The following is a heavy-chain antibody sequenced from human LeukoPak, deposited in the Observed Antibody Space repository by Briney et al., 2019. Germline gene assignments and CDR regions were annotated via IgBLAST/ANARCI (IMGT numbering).Heavy chain of an antibody. CDR1: GYTFTSYD. CDR2: MNPNSGNT. J-gene: IGHJ4*02. CDR3: ARGTTAVAFLDS. Sequence: ASVMVSCKASGYTFTSYDINWVRQAPGQGLEWMGWMNPNSGNTGYAQKFQGRVTMTRNTSTSTAYMELSSLRSEDTAVFYCARGTTAVAFLDSWGQGTLVTVSS. V-gene: IGHV1-8*01. D-gene: IGHD6-19*01.